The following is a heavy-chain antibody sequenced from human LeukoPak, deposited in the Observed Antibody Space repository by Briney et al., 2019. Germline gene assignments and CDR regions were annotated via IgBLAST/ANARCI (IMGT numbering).Heavy chain of an antibody. CDR1: GGSISSGIYY. CDR3: ARGWTGGDYPWPH. V-gene: IGHV4-61*02. D-gene: IGHD4-17*01. J-gene: IGHJ1*01. CDR2: IYTSGST. Sequence: SQTLSLTCTVSGGSISSGIYYWNWIRQPAGKGLEWIGRIYTSGSTNYNPSLKSRVTISVDTSKNQFSLKLSSVTAADTAVYYCARGWTGGDYPWPHWGQGTLVTVSS.